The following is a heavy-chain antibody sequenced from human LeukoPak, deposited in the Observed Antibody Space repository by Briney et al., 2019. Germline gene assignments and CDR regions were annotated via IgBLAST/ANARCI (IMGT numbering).Heavy chain of an antibody. D-gene: IGHD6-19*01. J-gene: IGHJ4*02. CDR2: VNSDGSST. Sequence: GGSLRLSCAASGFTFSSYWMHWVRQAPGKGLVWVSRVNSDGSSTTYADSVKGRFTISRDNAKNTLYLQMNSLRAEDTAVYYCARGPTQYSSGWYGLDYWGQGTLVTVSS. CDR3: ARGPTQYSSGWYGLDY. V-gene: IGHV3-74*01. CDR1: GFTFSSYW.